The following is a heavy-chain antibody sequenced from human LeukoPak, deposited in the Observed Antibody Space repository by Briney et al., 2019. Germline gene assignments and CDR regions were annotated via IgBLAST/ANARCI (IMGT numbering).Heavy chain of an antibody. CDR1: GGSISSSRYY. CDR3: ARTTPVTAGIDY. V-gene: IGHV4-39*01. D-gene: IGHD3-10*01. J-gene: IGHJ4*02. Sequence: SETLSLTCTVSGGSISSSRYYWGWIRQPPGKGLGWIGSIYYSGSTYYHPSLKSRVTISVDTSKNQFSLKLSSVTAADTAVYYCARTTPVTAGIDYWGQGTLVTVSS. CDR2: IYYSGST.